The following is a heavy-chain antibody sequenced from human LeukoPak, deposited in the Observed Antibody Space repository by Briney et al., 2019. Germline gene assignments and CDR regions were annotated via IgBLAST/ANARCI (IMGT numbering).Heavy chain of an antibody. V-gene: IGHV1-18*01. J-gene: IGHJ4*02. D-gene: IGHD1-26*01. CDR3: ARDQPPVMVGATYY. CDR1: GGTFSSYA. Sequence: ASVKVSCKASGGTFSSYAISWVRQAPGQGLEWMGWISAYNGNTNYAQKLQGRVTMTTDTSTSTAYMELRRLRSDDTAVYYFARDQPPVMVGATYYWGQGTLVTVSS. CDR2: ISAYNGNT.